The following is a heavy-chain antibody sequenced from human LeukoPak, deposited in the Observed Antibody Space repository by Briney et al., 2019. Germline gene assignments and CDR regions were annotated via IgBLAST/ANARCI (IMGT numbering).Heavy chain of an antibody. CDR2: IYYSGST. V-gene: IGHV4-59*12. CDR3: ARDRVVVTAYYGMDV. Sequence: PSETLSLTCTVSGGSISSYYWSWIRQSPGKGLEWIGYIYYSGSTSYNPSLKSRVTISVDTSKNQLSLKLSSVTAADTAVYYCARDRVVVTAYYGMDVWGQGTTVTVSS. D-gene: IGHD2-21*02. J-gene: IGHJ6*02. CDR1: GGSISSYY.